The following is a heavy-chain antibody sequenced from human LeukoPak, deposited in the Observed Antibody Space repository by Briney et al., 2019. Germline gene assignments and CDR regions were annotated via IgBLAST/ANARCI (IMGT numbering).Heavy chain of an antibody. CDR3: ARGGPDDNYDDLDY. V-gene: IGHV1-8*01. CDR2: VSPNSGNT. CDR1: GYTFTNHD. D-gene: IGHD4-11*01. J-gene: IGHJ4*02. Sequence: ASVTVSCKASGYTFTNHDINWVRQATGQGLEWMGWVSPNSGNTVYAQKVKGRVIMTMDPSMSTAYMELSSLLSEDTAVYYCARGGPDDNYDDLDYWGQGTLVTVAS.